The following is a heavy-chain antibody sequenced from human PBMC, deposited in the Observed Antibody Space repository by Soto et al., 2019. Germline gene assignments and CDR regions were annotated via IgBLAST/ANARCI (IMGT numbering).Heavy chain of an antibody. J-gene: IGHJ4*02. CDR2: IYWDDDK. D-gene: IGHD2-2*01. V-gene: IGHV2-5*02. CDR3: AHMMPPRILDY. CDR1: GFSLCNSAVG. Sequence: QITLKESGPTLVKPTQTLTLTCTFSGFSLCNSAVGVGWIRQPPGKALEWRALIYWDDDKRDSLSMQSTLTIPKDNSKNQVVHTMTNMDPVDTDTYYCAHMMPPRILDYCGQGTLVTVSS.